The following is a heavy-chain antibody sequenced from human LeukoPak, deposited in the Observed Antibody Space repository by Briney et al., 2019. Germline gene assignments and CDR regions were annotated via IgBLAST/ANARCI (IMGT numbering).Heavy chain of an antibody. V-gene: IGHV4-39*07. D-gene: IGHD6-19*01. J-gene: IGHJ4*02. CDR1: GGSTISTTYY. CDR3: ARVRSSSGWEPNFDY. Sequence: PSETLSLTCTVSGGSTISTTYYWGWIRQPPGKDLEWIGSIYYTGNTYYNPSLKSRVTISLDTSKNQFSLKLSSVTAADTAVYYCARVRSSSGWEPNFDYWGQGTLVTVSS. CDR2: IYYTGNT.